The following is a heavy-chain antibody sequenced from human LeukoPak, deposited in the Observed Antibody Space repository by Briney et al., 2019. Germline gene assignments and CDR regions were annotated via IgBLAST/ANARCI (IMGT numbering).Heavy chain of an antibody. V-gene: IGHV3-23*01. CDR3: AKSPWGNPRGYYYYMDV. CDR1: GFTFSSYG. D-gene: IGHD3-16*01. J-gene: IGHJ6*03. CDR2: ISGSGGST. Sequence: GGTLRLSCAASGFTFSSYGMSWVRQAPGKGLEWVSAISGSGGSTYYADSVKGRFTISRDNSKNTLYLQMNSLRAEDTAVYYCAKSPWGNPRGYYYYMDVWGKGTTVTISS.